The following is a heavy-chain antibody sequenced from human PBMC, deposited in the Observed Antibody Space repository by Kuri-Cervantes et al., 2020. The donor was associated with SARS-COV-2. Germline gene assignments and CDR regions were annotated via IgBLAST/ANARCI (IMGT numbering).Heavy chain of an antibody. CDR1: GFTFSSYA. J-gene: IGHJ4*02. V-gene: IGHV3-30*04. Sequence: LSLTCAASGFTFSSYAMHWVRQAPGKGLEWVAVISYDGSNKYYADSVKGRFTISRDNSKNTLYLQMNRLRAEDTAVYYCARDVEDLSGFRFDYWGQGTLVTVSS. CDR3: ARDVEDLSGFRFDY. D-gene: IGHD3-22*01. CDR2: ISYDGSNK.